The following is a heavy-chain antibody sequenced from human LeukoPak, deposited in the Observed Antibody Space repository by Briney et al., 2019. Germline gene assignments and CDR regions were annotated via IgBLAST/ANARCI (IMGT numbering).Heavy chain of an antibody. Sequence: PSETLSLTCSVSGGSISSSSYSWGWIRQPPGKGLEWIGSIFYSGSTYYNPSLKSRGTISVDTSKNQFSLKLSSVTAADTAVFYCARRTTVTIPFGYWGQGTLVTVSS. V-gene: IGHV4-39*01. CDR2: IFYSGST. CDR1: GGSISSSSYS. J-gene: IGHJ4*02. CDR3: ARRTTVTIPFGY. D-gene: IGHD4-11*01.